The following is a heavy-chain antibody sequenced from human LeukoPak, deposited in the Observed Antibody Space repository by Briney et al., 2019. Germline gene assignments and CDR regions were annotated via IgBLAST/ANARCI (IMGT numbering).Heavy chain of an antibody. CDR1: GYSFTGYY. CDR2: ISPNSGGT. J-gene: IGHJ3*01. Sequence: ASVKVSCKASGYSFTGYYIHWVRQAPGQGLEWMGWISPNSGGTDYAQRFQGRVTMTRDTSITTAYMELSSLTSDDTAVYYCARAYDSRPFDFWGQGTMVTVSS. CDR3: ARAYDSRPFDF. D-gene: IGHD3-3*01. V-gene: IGHV1-2*02.